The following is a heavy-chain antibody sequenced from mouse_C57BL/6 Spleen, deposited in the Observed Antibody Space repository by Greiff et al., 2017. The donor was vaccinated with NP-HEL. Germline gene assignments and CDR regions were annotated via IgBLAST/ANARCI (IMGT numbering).Heavy chain of an antibody. Sequence: QVQLQQSGTELVKPGASVKLSCKASGYTFTSYWMHWVKQRPGQGLEWIGNINPSNGGTNYNEKFKSKATLTVDKSSSTAYMQLSSLTSEDSAVYYCARSVTAQATTWFAYWGQGTLVTVSA. V-gene: IGHV1-53*01. CDR3: ARSVTAQATTWFAY. CDR2: INPSNGGT. CDR1: GYTFTSYW. D-gene: IGHD3-2*02. J-gene: IGHJ3*01.